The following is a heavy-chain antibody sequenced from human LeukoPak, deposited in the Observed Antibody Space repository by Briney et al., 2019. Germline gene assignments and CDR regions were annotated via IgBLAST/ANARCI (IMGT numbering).Heavy chain of an antibody. CDR2: IYSGGST. CDR1: GFTVSSNY. Sequence: GGSLRLSCAASGFTVSSNYMSWVRQAPGKGLEWVSVIYSGGSTYYADSVKGRFTISRDNSKNTLYLQMNSLRVDDTAVYYCAKGGKGSSSSFARYMDVWGKGTTVTVSS. D-gene: IGHD6-6*01. V-gene: IGHV3-53*01. J-gene: IGHJ6*03. CDR3: AKGGKGSSSSFARYMDV.